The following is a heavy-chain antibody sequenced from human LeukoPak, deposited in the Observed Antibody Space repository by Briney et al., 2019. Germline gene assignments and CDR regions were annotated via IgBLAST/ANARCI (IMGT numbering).Heavy chain of an antibody. Sequence: GGSLRLSCAASGFTFSSYGIHWVRQAPGKGLEWVAFIRYDGSNKHYADSVKGRLTISRDNSKNTVYMHMNSLRAEDTAVYYCAKEFSGGWSFDYWGQGTLVTVSS. CDR1: GFTFSSYG. V-gene: IGHV3-30*02. CDR3: AKEFSGGWSFDY. CDR2: IRYDGSNK. J-gene: IGHJ4*02. D-gene: IGHD6-19*01.